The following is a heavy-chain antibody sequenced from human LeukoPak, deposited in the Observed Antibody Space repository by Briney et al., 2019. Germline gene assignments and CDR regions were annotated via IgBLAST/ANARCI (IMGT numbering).Heavy chain of an antibody. V-gene: IGHV4-39*01. Sequence: SETLSLTCTVSGGSINTDHPYWGWIRQSPGKGLQWIGSILYSGATYYNPSLESRVTISVDLSKTQLSLKLAPVTAADTAVYCARHLSGKTDYWGQGILITVSS. D-gene: IGHD3-10*01. CDR1: GGSINTDHPY. CDR2: ILYSGAT. CDR3: ARHLSGKTDY. J-gene: IGHJ4*02.